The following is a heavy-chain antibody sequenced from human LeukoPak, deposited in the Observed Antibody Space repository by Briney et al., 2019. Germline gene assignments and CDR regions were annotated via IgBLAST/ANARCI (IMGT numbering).Heavy chain of an antibody. V-gene: IGHV3-53*01. Sequence: GGSLRLSCAASGFTFSSYSMNWIRQAPGKGLEWVSALYIGGNTYYADSVRGRFTISRDNSKNTLYLQMNSLRAEDTAIYYCMTAAGYNFGQYWGQGTLVTVSS. CDR2: LYIGGNT. J-gene: IGHJ4*02. D-gene: IGHD5-18*01. CDR1: GFTFSSYS. CDR3: MTAAGYNFGQY.